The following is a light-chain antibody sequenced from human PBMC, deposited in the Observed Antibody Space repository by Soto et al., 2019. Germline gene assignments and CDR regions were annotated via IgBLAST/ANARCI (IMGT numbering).Light chain of an antibody. CDR1: SSDVGGYNY. CDR3: SSYAGRNNSFL. CDR2: EVS. J-gene: IGLJ1*01. V-gene: IGLV2-8*01. Sequence: QSVLTQPPSASGSPGQSVTISCTGTSSDVGGYNYVSWYQQHPGKAPKLMIYEVSKRPSGVPDRFSGSKSGNTASLTVSGLQAADEADSYCSSYAGRNNSFLSGTGTKVTVL.